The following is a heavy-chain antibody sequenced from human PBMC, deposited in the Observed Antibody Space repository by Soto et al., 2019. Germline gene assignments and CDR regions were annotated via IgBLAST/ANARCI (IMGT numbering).Heavy chain of an antibody. D-gene: IGHD3-3*01. J-gene: IGHJ6*03. CDR1: GFTFSSYG. CDR2: IWYDGSNK. V-gene: IGHV3-33*01. Sequence: GGSLRLSCAASGFTFSSYGMHWVRQAPGKGLEWVAVIWYDGSNKYYADSVKGRFTISRDNSKNTLYLQMNSLRAEDTAVYYCARSMLPYYDFWSGYYYYYYMDVWGKGTTVTVSS. CDR3: ARSMLPYYDFWSGYYYYYYMDV.